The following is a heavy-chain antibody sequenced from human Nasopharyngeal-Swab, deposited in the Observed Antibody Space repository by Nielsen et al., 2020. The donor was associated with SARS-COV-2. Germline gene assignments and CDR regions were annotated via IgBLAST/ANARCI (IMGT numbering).Heavy chain of an antibody. CDR3: ARLYGGYVDY. V-gene: IGHV5-51*01. CDR2: IYPGDSTP. D-gene: IGHD4/OR15-4a*01. CDR1: GYYFSTYW. Sequence: GESLKISCQGSGYYFSTYWIGRVRQMPGRGLEWMGIIYPGDSTPRYRASFQGQVTISADKSSTAYLQWSSLKASDTAMYFCARLYGGYVDYWGQGTLVTVSS. J-gene: IGHJ4*02.